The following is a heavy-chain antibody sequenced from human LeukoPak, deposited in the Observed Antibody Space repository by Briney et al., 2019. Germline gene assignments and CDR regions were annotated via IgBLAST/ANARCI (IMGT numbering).Heavy chain of an antibody. CDR3: AREGIVATIGDAFDI. V-gene: IGHV4-59*01. Sequence: PSETLSLTCTVSGGSISSYYWSWIRQPPGKGLEWIGYIYYSGSTNYNPSLKSRVTISVDTSKNQFSLKLSSVTAADTAVYYCAREGIVATIGDAFDIWVQGTMVTVSS. CDR2: IYYSGST. CDR1: GGSISSYY. D-gene: IGHD5-12*01. J-gene: IGHJ3*02.